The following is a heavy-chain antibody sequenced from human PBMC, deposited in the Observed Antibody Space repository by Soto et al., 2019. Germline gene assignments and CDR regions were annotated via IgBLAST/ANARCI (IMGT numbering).Heavy chain of an antibody. D-gene: IGHD4-4*01. J-gene: IGHJ4*02. CDR2: ISYDGSNK. CDR1: GFTFSSYG. Sequence: QVQLVESGGGVVQPGRSLRLSCAASGFTFSSYGMHWVRQAPGKGLECVAVISYDGSNKYYADSVKGRFTISRDNSKNTLYLQMNSLRGEDTAVYYCAKGGGGNYAHYFDYWGQGTLVTVSS. CDR3: AKGGGGNYAHYFDY. V-gene: IGHV3-30*18.